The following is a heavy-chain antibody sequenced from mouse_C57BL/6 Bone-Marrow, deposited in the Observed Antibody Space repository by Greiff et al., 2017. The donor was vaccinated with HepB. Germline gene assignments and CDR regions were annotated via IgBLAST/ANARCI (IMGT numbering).Heavy chain of an antibody. V-gene: IGHV5-4*01. J-gene: IGHJ1*03. CDR3: ARDLYYGSSYWYFDV. Sequence: EVQGVESGGGLVKPGGSLKLSCAASGFTFSSYAMSWVRQTPEKRLEWVATISDGGSYTYYPDNVKGRFIISRDNAKNNLYLQMSHLKSEDTAMYYCARDLYYGSSYWYFDVWGTGTTVTVSS. D-gene: IGHD1-1*01. CDR2: ISDGGSYT. CDR1: GFTFSSYA.